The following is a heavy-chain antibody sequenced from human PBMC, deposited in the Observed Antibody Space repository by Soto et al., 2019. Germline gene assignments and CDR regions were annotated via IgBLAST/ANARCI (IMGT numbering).Heavy chain of an antibody. J-gene: IGHJ4*02. CDR3: ARIADYGDYVTDY. Sequence: VELVESGGGVVQPGGALRLSCAASGFTFNTHGMHWVRQAPGNGLEWVAVIWYDGSQRYYADFVRGRFTISRDNSQNTLYLQMTSLRAEDTAVYYCARIADYGDYVTDYWGQGALVTVSS. CDR1: GFTFNTHG. D-gene: IGHD4-17*01. V-gene: IGHV3-33*01. CDR2: IWYDGSQR.